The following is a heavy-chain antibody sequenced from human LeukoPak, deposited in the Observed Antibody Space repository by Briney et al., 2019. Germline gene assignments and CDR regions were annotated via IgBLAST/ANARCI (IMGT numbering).Heavy chain of an antibody. D-gene: IGHD1-26*01. V-gene: IGHV7-4-1*02. Sequence: ASVKVSCKASGYTFTGYYMHWVRQAPGQGLEWMGWINTNTGNPTYAQGFTGRFVFSLDTSVSTAYLQISSLKAEDTAVYYCARDFYSGSYYAFDIWGQGTVVTVSS. CDR1: GYTFTGYY. CDR3: ARDFYSGSYYAFDI. J-gene: IGHJ3*02. CDR2: INTNTGNP.